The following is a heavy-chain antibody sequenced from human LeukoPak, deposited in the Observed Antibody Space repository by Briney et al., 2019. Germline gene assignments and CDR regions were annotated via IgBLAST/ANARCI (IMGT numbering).Heavy chain of an antibody. V-gene: IGHV3-64D*06. Sequence: GGSLRLSCSASGFTFSSYAMHWVRQAPGKGLEYVSAISSSGGSTYYADSVKGRFTISRDNSKNTLYLQMSSLRAEDTAVYYCVKGVGSSGWYGRYWGQGTLVTVSS. CDR2: ISSSGGST. D-gene: IGHD6-19*01. CDR1: GFTFSSYA. CDR3: VKGVGSSGWYGRY. J-gene: IGHJ4*02.